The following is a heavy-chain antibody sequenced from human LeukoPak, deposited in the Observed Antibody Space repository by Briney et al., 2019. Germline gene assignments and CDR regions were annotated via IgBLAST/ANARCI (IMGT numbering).Heavy chain of an antibody. CDR1: GFTFSSYA. CDR2: ISSNGGST. J-gene: IGHJ6*03. Sequence: GGSLRLSCAASGFTFSSYAMHWVRQAPGKGLEYVSAISSNGGSTYYANSVKGRFTISRDNSKNTLYLQMGSLRAEDMAVYYCARDGGYCSSTSCLGGCYYYYYYMDVWGKGTTVTVSS. V-gene: IGHV3-64*01. CDR3: ARDGGYCSSTSCLGGCYYYYYYMDV. D-gene: IGHD2-2*01.